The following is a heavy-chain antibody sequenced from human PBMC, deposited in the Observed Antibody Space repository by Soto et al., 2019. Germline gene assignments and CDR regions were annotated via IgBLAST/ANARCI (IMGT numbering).Heavy chain of an antibody. Sequence: EVQLVESGGGLVKPGGSLRLSCAASGFSFSSDSMGWVRQAPGKGLEWVSSISSSGSFMNYADSVKGRFTISRDNAKNSLYLQMSGLKDEDTAVYYCARDPPTGTTLDWADSWGQVTLVTVSS. CDR2: ISSSGSFM. V-gene: IGHV3-21*01. CDR1: GFSFSSDS. D-gene: IGHD1-7*01. J-gene: IGHJ4*02. CDR3: ARDPPTGTTLDWADS.